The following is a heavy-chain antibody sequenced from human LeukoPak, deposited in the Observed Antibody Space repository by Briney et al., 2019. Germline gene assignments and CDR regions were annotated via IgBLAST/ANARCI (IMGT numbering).Heavy chain of an antibody. Sequence: PGGSLRLSCAASGFTFSSYWMSWVRQPPGKGLEWIGSIYYSGSTYYNTSLKSRVTISVDTSKNQFSLKLSSVTAADTAVYYCARLRGDWFDPWGQGTLVTVSS. V-gene: IGHV4-39*01. CDR3: ARLRGDWFDP. CDR1: GFTFSSYW. D-gene: IGHD4-17*01. CDR2: IYYSGST. J-gene: IGHJ5*02.